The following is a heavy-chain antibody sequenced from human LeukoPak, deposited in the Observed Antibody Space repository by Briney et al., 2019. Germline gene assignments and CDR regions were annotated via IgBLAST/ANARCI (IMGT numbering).Heavy chain of an antibody. V-gene: IGHV1-2*02. Sequence: ASVTVSCKASGYSFTDYYMHWVRQAPGQGLEWMGWINPKSGGTNSAQKFQGRVTITRDTSITTVYMEVSWLTSDDTAIYYCARADRLDGGPYLIGPWGQGTLVTVSS. D-gene: IGHD2-21*01. CDR1: GYSFTDYY. J-gene: IGHJ5*02. CDR2: INPKSGGT. CDR3: ARADRLDGGPYLIGP.